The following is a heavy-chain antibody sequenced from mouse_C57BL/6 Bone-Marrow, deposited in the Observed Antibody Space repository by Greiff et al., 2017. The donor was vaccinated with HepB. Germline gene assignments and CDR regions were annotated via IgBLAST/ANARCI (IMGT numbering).Heavy chain of an antibody. CDR2: IDPSDSET. Sequence: QVQLQQPGAELVRPGSSVKLSCKASGYTFTSYWMHWVKQRPIQGLEGIGNIDPSDSETHYNQKFKDKATLTVDKSSSTAYMQLSSLTSEDSAVYYCARGSTAWFAYWGQGTLVTVSA. V-gene: IGHV1-52*01. J-gene: IGHJ3*01. CDR3: ARGSTAWFAY. D-gene: IGHD1-1*01. CDR1: GYTFTSYW.